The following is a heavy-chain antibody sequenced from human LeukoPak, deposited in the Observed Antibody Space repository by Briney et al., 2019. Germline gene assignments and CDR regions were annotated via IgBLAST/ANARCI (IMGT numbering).Heavy chain of an antibody. CDR1: GGSFSGYY. V-gene: IGHV4-34*01. Sequence: SETLSLTCAVYGGSFSGYYWSWLRQPPGKGLEWIGEINHSGSTNYNPSLKSRVTISVDTSKNQFSLKLSSVTAADTAVYYCARGGYCTNGVCSRRVGYFDYWGQGTLVTVSS. D-gene: IGHD2-8*01. J-gene: IGHJ4*02. CDR3: ARGGYCTNGVCSRRVGYFDY. CDR2: INHSGST.